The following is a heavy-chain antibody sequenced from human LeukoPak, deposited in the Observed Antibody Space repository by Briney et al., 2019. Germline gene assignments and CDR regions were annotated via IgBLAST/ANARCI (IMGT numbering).Heavy chain of an antibody. CDR3: ARGGASSRYFGY. CDR2: VSYSGNT. V-gene: IGHV4-59*11. J-gene: IGHJ4*02. CDR1: GGSISGHY. Sequence: SETLSLTCTVSGGSISGHYWSWILQPPGKGLEWIGFVSYSGNTNYNPSLNGRVTISLDTSKSQFSLSLNSVTAADTAVYFCARGGASSRYFGYWGQGTLVTVSS. D-gene: IGHD3-16*01.